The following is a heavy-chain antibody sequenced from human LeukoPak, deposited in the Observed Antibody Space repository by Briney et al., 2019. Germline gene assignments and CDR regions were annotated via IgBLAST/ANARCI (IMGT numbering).Heavy chain of an antibody. CDR1: GFTFSSYA. V-gene: IGHV3-30*01. CDR2: ISYDGSNK. Sequence: GGSLRLSCAASGFTFSSYAMHWVRQAPGKGLEWVAVISYDGSNKYYADSVKGRFTISRDNSKNTLYLQMNSLRAEDTAVYYCARSNDRGAFDIWAKGQRSPSLQ. D-gene: IGHD1-1*01. CDR3: ARSNDRGAFDI. J-gene: IGHJ3*02.